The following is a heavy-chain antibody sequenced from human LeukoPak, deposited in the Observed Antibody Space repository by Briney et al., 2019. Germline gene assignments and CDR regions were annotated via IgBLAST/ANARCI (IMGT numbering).Heavy chain of an antibody. V-gene: IGHV3-30*02. Sequence: QTGGSLRLSCAASGFTFSSYGMHWVRQAPGKGLEWVAFIRYDGSNKYYADSVKGRFTISRDNSKNTLYLQMNSLRAEDTAVYYCAPGDSGYYPEGGYWGQGTLVTVSS. J-gene: IGHJ4*02. D-gene: IGHD3-22*01. CDR2: IRYDGSNK. CDR3: APGDSGYYPEGGY. CDR1: GFTFSSYG.